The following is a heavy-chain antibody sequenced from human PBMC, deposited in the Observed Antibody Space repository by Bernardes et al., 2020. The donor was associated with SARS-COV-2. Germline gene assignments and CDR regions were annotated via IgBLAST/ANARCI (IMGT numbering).Heavy chain of an antibody. J-gene: IGHJ6*02. CDR2: IYYSGST. CDR1: GGSISSYY. CDR3: ARAGYWYYYGMDV. V-gene: IGHV4-59*01. Sequence: SETLSLTCTVSGGSISSYYWSWIRQPPGKGLEWIGYIYYSGSTNYNPSLKSRVTISVDTSKNQFSLKLSSVTAADTAVYYCARAGYWYYYGMDVWGQGTTVTVSS. D-gene: IGHD6-13*01.